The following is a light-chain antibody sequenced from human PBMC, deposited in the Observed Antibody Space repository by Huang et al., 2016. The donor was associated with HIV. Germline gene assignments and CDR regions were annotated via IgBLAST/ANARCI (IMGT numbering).Light chain of an antibody. Sequence: DIVMTQSPLSLPVTPGEPASISCRSNQSLLHSNGYNFLDWYLQKPGQSPQLLIYLGSNRAPGVPDRVSGSGSGTDFTLKISGVEAEDVGVYYCMQALQTGTFGQGTKVEIK. V-gene: IGKV2-28*01. CDR2: LGS. CDR3: MQALQTGT. J-gene: IGKJ1*01. CDR1: QSLLHSNGYNF.